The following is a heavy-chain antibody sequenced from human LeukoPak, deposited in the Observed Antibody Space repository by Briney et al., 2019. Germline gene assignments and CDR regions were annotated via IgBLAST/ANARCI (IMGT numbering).Heavy chain of an antibody. D-gene: IGHD6-6*01. CDR1: GYTFTDYY. CDR3: ATDSGVARPYYYYYYMDV. V-gene: IGHV1-69-2*01. CDR2: VDPEDGET. Sequence: ASVKVSCKVSGYTFTDYYMHWVQQAPGKGLEWMGLVDPEDGETIYAEKFQGRVTITADTSTDTAYMELSSLRSEDTAVYYCATDSGVARPYYYYYYMDVWGKGTTVTVSS. J-gene: IGHJ6*03.